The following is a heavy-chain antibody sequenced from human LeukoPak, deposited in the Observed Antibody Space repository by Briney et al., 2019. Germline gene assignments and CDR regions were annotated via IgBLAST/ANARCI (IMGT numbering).Heavy chain of an antibody. CDR1: GCTITSYC. J-gene: IGHJ6*03. CDR2: ISAYNGNT. D-gene: IGHD4-17*01. V-gene: IGHV1-18*01. Sequence: GASAQVSCKASGCTITSYCISWVRQAPGEGLEWMGLISAYNGNTNYAQKLQGRVTMTTDTDTSTANMELRRLRPDDTAVYYCAREVTTRDCYYMDVWGKGTTVTVSS. CDR3: AREVTTRDCYYMDV.